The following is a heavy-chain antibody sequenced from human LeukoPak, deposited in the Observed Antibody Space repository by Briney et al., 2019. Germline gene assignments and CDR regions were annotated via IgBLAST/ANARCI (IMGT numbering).Heavy chain of an antibody. CDR3: AKDSIRYYYYYGMDV. J-gene: IGHJ6*02. Sequence: GGSLRLPCAASGFTFSSYAMSWVRQAPGKGLEWVSAISGSGGSTYYADSVKGRFTISRDNSKNTLYLQMNSLRAEDTAVYYCAKDSIRYYYYYGMDVWGQGTTVTVSS. CDR2: ISGSGGST. D-gene: IGHD1-20*01. V-gene: IGHV3-23*01. CDR1: GFTFSSYA.